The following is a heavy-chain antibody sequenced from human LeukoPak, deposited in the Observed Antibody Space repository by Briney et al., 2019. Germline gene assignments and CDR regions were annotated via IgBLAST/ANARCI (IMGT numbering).Heavy chain of an antibody. Sequence: GSLRLSCAASGFTFNSYGMNWVRQAPGRGLEWIGTIYYSGSTYYNPSLKSRVTISVDTSKNQFSLKLSSVTAADTAVYYCARQGSGNYLSPVNYWGQGTLVTVSS. CDR1: GFTFNSYG. J-gene: IGHJ4*02. V-gene: IGHV4-39*01. CDR2: IYYSGST. CDR3: ARQGSGNYLSPVNY. D-gene: IGHD1-26*01.